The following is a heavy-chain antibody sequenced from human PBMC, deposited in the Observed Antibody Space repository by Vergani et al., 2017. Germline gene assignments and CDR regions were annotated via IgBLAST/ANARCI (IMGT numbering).Heavy chain of an antibody. CDR1: GFTFSSYA. D-gene: IGHD3-16*01. CDR3: AGGSLRGD. V-gene: IGHV3-30*04. CDR2: ISYDGSNK. Sequence: QVQLVESGGGVVQPGRSLRLSCAASGFTFSSYAMHWVRQAPGKGLEWVAVISYDGSNKYYADSVKGRFTISRDNSKNTLYLQMNSLRAEDTAVYYCAGGSLRGDWGQGTLVTVSS. J-gene: IGHJ4*02.